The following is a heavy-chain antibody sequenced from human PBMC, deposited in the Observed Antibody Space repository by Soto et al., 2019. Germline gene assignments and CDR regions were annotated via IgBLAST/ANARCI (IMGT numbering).Heavy chain of an antibody. D-gene: IGHD3-3*01. CDR3: SRDQGITTFGVYSMYYYGMDV. J-gene: IGHJ6*02. CDR1: GGTFSSYT. V-gene: IGHV1-69*04. CDR2: IIPILGIA. Sequence: SVKVSCKASGGTFSSYTISWVRQAPGQGLEWMGRIIPILGIANYAQKFQGRVTITADKSTSTAYMGLSSLRSEDTAVYYCSRDQGITTFGVYSMYYYGMDVWGQGTTVTVSS.